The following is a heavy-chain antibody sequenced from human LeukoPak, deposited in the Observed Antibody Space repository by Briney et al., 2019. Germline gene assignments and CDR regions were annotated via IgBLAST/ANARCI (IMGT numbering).Heavy chain of an antibody. CDR3: ARAECGGDCYLYAFDI. V-gene: IGHV3-64*01. J-gene: IGHJ3*02. Sequence: GSLILSRAASGFPFSSYAMHWVRPAPGKGLEYVSAISSNGGSTYYANSVKGRFTISRDNSKNTLYLQMGSLRAEDMAVYYCARAECGGDCYLYAFDIWGQGTMVTVSS. CDR2: ISSNGGST. D-gene: IGHD2-21*02. CDR1: GFPFSSYA.